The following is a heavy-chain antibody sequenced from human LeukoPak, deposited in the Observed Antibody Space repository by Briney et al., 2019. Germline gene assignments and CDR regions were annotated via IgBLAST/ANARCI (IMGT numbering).Heavy chain of an antibody. CDR3: ATRVSTSRSFDY. J-gene: IGHJ4*02. CDR1: GFTVSSNY. CDR2: IYSGGST. Sequence: PGGSLRLSCAASGFTVSSNYMSWVRQAPGKGLEWVSVIYSGGSTYYADSVKGRFTISRDNSKNTLYLQMNSLRAEDTAVYYCATRVSTSRSFDYWGQGTLVTVSS. V-gene: IGHV3-53*01.